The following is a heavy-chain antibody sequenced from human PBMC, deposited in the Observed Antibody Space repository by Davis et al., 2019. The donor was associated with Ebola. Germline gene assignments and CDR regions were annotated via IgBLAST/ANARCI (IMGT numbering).Heavy chain of an antibody. CDR3: ARVASSAGTFYYGMDV. V-gene: IGHV3-53*01. CDR2: IYSGGLT. D-gene: IGHD1-1*01. CDR1: GFAVRSNY. J-gene: IGHJ6*02. Sequence: PGGSLRLSCAASGFAVRSNYLSWVRQAPGKGLEWVSLIYSGGLTAYADSVEGRFTISRDNSKNTLYLQMNSLRVEDTALYYCARVASSAGTFYYGMDVWGQGTTVTVSS.